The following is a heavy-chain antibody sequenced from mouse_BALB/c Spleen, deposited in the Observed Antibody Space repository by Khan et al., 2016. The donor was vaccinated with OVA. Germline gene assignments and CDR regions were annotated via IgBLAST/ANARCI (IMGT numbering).Heavy chain of an antibody. CDR1: GFSLTSYG. J-gene: IGHJ3*01. D-gene: IGHD1-1*01. Sequence: VKLMESGPGLVAPSQSLSIICTVSGFSLTSYGVHWVRQPPGKGLEWLGVMWAGGSTNYNSALMSRLSISIDNSKSQVFLKMNSLQTDDTAMYYCARPYDGRAWFAYWGQGTLVTVSA. CDR3: ARPYDGRAWFAY. V-gene: IGHV2-9*02. CDR2: MWAGGST.